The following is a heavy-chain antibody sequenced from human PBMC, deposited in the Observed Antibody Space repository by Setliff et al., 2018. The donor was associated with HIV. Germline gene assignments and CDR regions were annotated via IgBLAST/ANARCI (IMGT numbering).Heavy chain of an antibody. CDR2: KFRTGTS. CDR1: GYSIRSGYY. CDR3: ATVDGTRYLDY. D-gene: IGHD1-1*01. J-gene: IGHJ4*02. V-gene: IGHV4-38-2*01. Sequence: SETLSLTCAVSGYSIRSGYYWGWIRQSPGKGLEWIGPKFRTGTSYYNPSLTSRVTISQDTSKNQLSLELTSVTAADTVVYYCATVDGTRYLDYWVQGKLVTVSS.